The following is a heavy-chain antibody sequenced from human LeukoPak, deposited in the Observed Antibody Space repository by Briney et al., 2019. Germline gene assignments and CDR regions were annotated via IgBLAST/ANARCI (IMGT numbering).Heavy chain of an antibody. D-gene: IGHD3-10*01. V-gene: IGHV1-69*01. J-gene: IGHJ4*02. Sequence: GASVKVSCKASGGTFSSYAISWVRQAPGQGLEWMGGIIPIFGTANNETMFQGRVTITADESTSTDYMELSSLRSEDMAVYDCARVGVTMVRGVILYFDYGGQETLVTVPS. CDR1: GGTFSSYA. CDR2: IIPIFGTA. CDR3: ARVGVTMVRGVILYFDY.